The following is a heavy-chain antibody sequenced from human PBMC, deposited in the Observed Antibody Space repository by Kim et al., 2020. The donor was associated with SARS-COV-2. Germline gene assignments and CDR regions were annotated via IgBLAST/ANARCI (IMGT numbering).Heavy chain of an antibody. CDR1: GFTFSSYG. CDR3: AKDDRIAVAGGRGGVDY. Sequence: GGSLRLSCAASGFTFSSYGMHWVRQAPGKGLEWVAVIWYDGSNKYYADSVKGRFTISRDNSKNTLYLQMNSLRAEDTAVYYCAKDDRIAVAGGRGGVDYCGQGTLVTVSS. CDR2: IWYDGSNK. J-gene: IGHJ4*02. V-gene: IGHV3-33*06. D-gene: IGHD6-19*01.